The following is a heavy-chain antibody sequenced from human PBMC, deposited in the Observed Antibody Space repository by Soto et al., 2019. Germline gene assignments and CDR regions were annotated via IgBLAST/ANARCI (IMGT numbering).Heavy chain of an antibody. J-gene: IGHJ6*02. V-gene: IGHV5-10-1*01. CDR1: GYSFRSYW. CDR3: ERRRAGFGVSMDV. D-gene: IGHD3-10*01. CDR2: IDPRDSHT. Sequence: PVGSLKPYCKGSGYSFRSYWINWVRQMPGKGLEWMGRIDPRDSHTTYSPSFQGHVTISTDNSIRTAYLQWSILNASDTAMYYCERRRAGFGVSMDVWGQGTTVTVYS.